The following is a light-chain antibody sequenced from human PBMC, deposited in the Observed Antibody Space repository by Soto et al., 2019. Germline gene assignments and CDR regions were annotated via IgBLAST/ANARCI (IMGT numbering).Light chain of an antibody. CDR1: QSINTF. Sequence: EVLLTQYPATLSVSPGESVTLSCRASQSINTFLAWYQQKPGQAPRLLIYDASSRAAGVPARFSGRGSGTHFTLTINSLEPEDVAVYHCQQRSIWLLTFGGGTRVE. CDR2: DAS. CDR3: QQRSIWLLT. J-gene: IGKJ4*01. V-gene: IGKV3-11*01.